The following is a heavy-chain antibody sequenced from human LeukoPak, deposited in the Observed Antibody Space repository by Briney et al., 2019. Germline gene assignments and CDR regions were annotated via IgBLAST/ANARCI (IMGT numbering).Heavy chain of an antibody. CDR3: TKDYNRGLPDY. V-gene: IGHV3-30*18. Sequence: GGSLRLSWAASGFSFNSHGMHWVRQAPDKGLEWVAVISDDGSKGYYADSVKGRFTISRENSKNVLYLQMSSLRAEDTAVYYCTKDYNRGLPDYWGQGTLVIVSS. CDR1: GFSFNSHG. D-gene: IGHD2-21*01. CDR2: ISDDGSKG. J-gene: IGHJ4*02.